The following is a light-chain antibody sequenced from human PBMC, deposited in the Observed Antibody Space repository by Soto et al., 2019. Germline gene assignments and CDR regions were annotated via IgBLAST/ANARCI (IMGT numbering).Light chain of an antibody. CDR1: YSNIGAGYE. CDR3: QSYDSSLSGSGV. J-gene: IGLJ3*02. Sequence: QSVLTQPPSVSGAPGQRVTISCTGSYSNIGAGYEVHWYQQIPGTAPKLLISGHNNRPSGVPDRFFGSKSGTSASLTIIGLEGEDEGDYYCQSYDSSLSGSGVSGGRTNVTVL. CDR2: GHN. V-gene: IGLV1-40*01.